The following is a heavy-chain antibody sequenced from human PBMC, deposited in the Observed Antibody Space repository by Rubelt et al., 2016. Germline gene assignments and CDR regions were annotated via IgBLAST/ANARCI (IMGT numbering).Heavy chain of an antibody. J-gene: IGHJ5*02. CDR3: AHFDSPGIAAPS. V-gene: IGHV2-5*02. Sequence: QITLKESGPTLVKPTQTLTLTCTFSGFSLSTSGVGVGWIRQPPGKALEWLALIYWDDDKRYRPSLKSRLTITNGTSKNQVVLTMTNMYPVDTATSYCAHFDSPGIAAPSWGQGTPVTVSS. D-gene: IGHD6-13*01. CDR1: GFSLSTSGVG. CDR2: IYWDDDK.